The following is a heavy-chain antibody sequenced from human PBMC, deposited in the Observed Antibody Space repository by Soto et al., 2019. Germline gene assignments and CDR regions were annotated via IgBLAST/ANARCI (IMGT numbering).Heavy chain of an antibody. D-gene: IGHD2-15*01. CDR2: IIPIFGTA. J-gene: IGHJ3*02. Sequence: PVKVSCKASGGTFSSYAISWVRQAPGQGLEWMGGIIPIFGTANYAQKFQGRVTITADESTSTAYMELSSLRSEDTAVYYCARAYCSGGSCYPSGAFDIWGQGTMVTVSS. CDR1: GGTFSSYA. CDR3: ARAYCSGGSCYPSGAFDI. V-gene: IGHV1-69*13.